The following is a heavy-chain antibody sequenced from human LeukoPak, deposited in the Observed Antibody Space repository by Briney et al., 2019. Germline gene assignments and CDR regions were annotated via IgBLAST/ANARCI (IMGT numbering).Heavy chain of an antibody. Sequence: GGSLRLSCAASGFTFSNYWMSWVRQAPGKWLEWVASIKQDGSEIYYVDSVKGRFTISRDNAKNSLYLQMNSLRAEDTAVYYCARSGIAAAEYWGQGTLVTVSS. CDR3: ARSGIAAAEY. CDR2: IKQDGSEI. J-gene: IGHJ4*02. D-gene: IGHD6-13*01. CDR1: GFTFSNYW. V-gene: IGHV3-7*02.